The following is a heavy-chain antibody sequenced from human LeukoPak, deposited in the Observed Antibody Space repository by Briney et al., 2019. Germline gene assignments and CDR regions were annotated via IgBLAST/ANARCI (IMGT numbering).Heavy chain of an antibody. V-gene: IGHV3-7*04. CDR2: MNQDGSEK. J-gene: IGHJ4*02. D-gene: IGHD3-3*01. CDR3: ARGHTILAY. Sequence: GGFLRLSCAASGLTFSTYWMSWVRQGPGKGLEWVANMNQDGSEKNYVDSVKGRFTISRDNAKNSLYLQMNSLRDEDTAVYYCARGHTILAYWGQGTLVTVSS. CDR1: GLTFSTYW.